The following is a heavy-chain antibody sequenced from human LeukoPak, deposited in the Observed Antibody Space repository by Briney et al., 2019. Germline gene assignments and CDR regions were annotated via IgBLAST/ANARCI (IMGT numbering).Heavy chain of an antibody. D-gene: IGHD6-19*01. CDR2: ISSSSRTI. CDR1: GFTFSSYS. CDR3: ARVGTSGWTSDY. J-gene: IGHJ4*02. V-gene: IGHV3-48*04. Sequence: GGFLRLSCAASGFTFSSYSINWFRQAPGKGLEWLSYISSSSRTISYADSLKGRFTVSRDNAKNSLDLQMNSLRVEDTAVYYCARVGTSGWTSDYWGQGTLVTVSS.